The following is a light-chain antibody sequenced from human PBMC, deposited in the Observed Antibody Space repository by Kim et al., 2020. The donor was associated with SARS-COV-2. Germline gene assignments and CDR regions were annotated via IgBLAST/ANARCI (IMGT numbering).Light chain of an antibody. J-gene: IGKJ2*01. CDR1: QSVLYSSNNKNY. CDR3: QQYYSTPRT. Sequence: DIVMTQSPDSLSVSLGERATINCKSSQSVLYSSNNKNYLAWYQQKPGQPPKLLIYWASTRESGVPYRFSGSGSGTDFTLTISSLQAEDVAVYYCQQYYSTPRTFGQGPKLEIK. V-gene: IGKV4-1*01. CDR2: WAS.